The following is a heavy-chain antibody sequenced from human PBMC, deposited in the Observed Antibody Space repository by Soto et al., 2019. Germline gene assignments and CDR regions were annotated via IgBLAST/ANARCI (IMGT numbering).Heavy chain of an antibody. Sequence: GESLKISCKGYEYRFNSYWIGWVRQMPGKGLEWIGMIYPGDSDTTYNPSFQGKVTMSADKSISTAYLQWSSMKASDSPTYYCARQGSNGAYVYFAMDVWGQGTTVTVSS. J-gene: IGHJ6*01. CDR3: ARQGSNGAYVYFAMDV. V-gene: IGHV5-51*01. CDR2: IYPGDSDT. D-gene: IGHD3-16*01. CDR1: EYRFNSYW.